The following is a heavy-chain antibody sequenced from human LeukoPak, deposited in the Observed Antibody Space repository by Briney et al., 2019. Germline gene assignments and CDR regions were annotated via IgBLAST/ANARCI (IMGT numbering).Heavy chain of an antibody. D-gene: IGHD4-17*01. Sequence: PSETLSLTCTVSGGSISSGGYYWSRIRQHPGKGLEWIGYIYYSGSTYYNPSLKSRVTISVDTSKNQFSLKLSSVTAADTAVYYCAGSVLYGDFDYWGQGTLVTVSS. CDR1: GGSISSGGYY. J-gene: IGHJ4*02. CDR2: IYYSGST. V-gene: IGHV4-31*03. CDR3: AGSVLYGDFDY.